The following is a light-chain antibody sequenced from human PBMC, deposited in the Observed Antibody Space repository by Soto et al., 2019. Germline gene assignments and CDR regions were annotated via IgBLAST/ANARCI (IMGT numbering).Light chain of an antibody. CDR1: NVGSKS. Sequence: SYELTQPPSLSVAPGQTATVTCGGNNVGSKSVYWYQQKPGQAPVLVVYDDSDRPSGIPERFSGSNSGNTATLTISRVEAGDEADYYCQVWDTSSDQGVFGTGTKVTVL. CDR2: DDS. V-gene: IGLV3-21*02. CDR3: QVWDTSSDQGV. J-gene: IGLJ1*01.